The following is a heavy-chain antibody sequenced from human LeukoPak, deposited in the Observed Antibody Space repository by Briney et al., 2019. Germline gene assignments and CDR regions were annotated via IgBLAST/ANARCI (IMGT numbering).Heavy chain of an antibody. J-gene: IGHJ4*02. V-gene: IGHV1-2*06. CDR1: GYTFTGYY. Sequence: ASVKVSCKASGYTFTGYYMHWVRQAPGQGLEWMGRINPNSGGTNYAQKFQGRVTMTRDTSISTAYMELSRLRSDDTAVYYCALLRFLEWPGAYFDYWGQGTLVTVSS. D-gene: IGHD3-3*01. CDR3: ALLRFLEWPGAYFDY. CDR2: INPNSGGT.